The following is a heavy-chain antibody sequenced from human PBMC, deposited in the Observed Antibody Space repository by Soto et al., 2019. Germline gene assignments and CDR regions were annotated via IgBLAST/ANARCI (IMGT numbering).Heavy chain of an antibody. CDR3: ARDPKPEPLPVTYYYYYGMDV. CDR2: IWYDGSNK. Sequence: GGSLRLSCAASGFTFSSYGMHWVRQAPGKGLEWVAVIWYDGSNKYYADSVKGRFTISRDNSKNTLYLQMNSLRAEDTAVYYCARDPKPEPLPVTYYYYYGMDVWGQGTTVTVSS. D-gene: IGHD1-26*01. J-gene: IGHJ6*01. V-gene: IGHV3-33*01. CDR1: GFTFSSYG.